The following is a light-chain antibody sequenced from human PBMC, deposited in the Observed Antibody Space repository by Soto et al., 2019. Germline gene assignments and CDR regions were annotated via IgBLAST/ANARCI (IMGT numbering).Light chain of an antibody. CDR1: SSDVGGYNY. Sequence: QSVLTQPASVSGSPGQSITISCTGASSDVGGYNYVSWYQQHPGKAPKVLISDVSKRPSGISNRFSGSKSGNTASLTISGLQAEDEADYYCSSYTSIDTWVFGTGTKVTVL. J-gene: IGLJ1*01. CDR2: DVS. CDR3: SSYTSIDTWV. V-gene: IGLV2-14*01.